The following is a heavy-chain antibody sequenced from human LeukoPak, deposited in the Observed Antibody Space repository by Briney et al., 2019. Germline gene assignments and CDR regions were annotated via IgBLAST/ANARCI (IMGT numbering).Heavy chain of an antibody. D-gene: IGHD3-10*01. CDR1: GGSISSYY. J-gene: IGHJ6*02. V-gene: IGHV4-59*01. CDR3: ARESHYGSGSYYTHYHYYYGMDV. Sequence: SETLSLTCTVSGGSISSYYWSWIRQPPGKGLEWIGYIYYSGSTNYNPSLKSRVTISVDTSKNQFSLKLSSVTAADTAVYYCARESHYGSGSYYTHYHYYYGMDVWGQGTTVTVSS. CDR2: IYYSGST.